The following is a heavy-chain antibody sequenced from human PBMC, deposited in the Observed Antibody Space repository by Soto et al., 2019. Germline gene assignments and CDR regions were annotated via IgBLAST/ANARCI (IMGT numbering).Heavy chain of an antibody. CDR3: ARGERQQQREY. Sequence: QVQLQESGPGLVKPSGTLSLTCAVSGDSVSISKWWSWVRQPPGKGLEWIGEIYHSGSTNYNPTLKSRVIISVDKSKNQFCLKLSPGTDADTAVYYCARGERQQQREYWGQGTLVTVSS. CDR2: IYHSGST. J-gene: IGHJ4*02. V-gene: IGHV4-4*02. CDR1: GDSVSISKW. D-gene: IGHD6-13*01.